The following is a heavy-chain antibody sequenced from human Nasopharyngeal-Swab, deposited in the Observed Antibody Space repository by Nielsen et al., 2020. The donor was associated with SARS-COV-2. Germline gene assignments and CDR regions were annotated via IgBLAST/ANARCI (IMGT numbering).Heavy chain of an antibody. J-gene: IGHJ4*02. D-gene: IGHD4-17*01. CDR3: ARARTGVTTFDY. V-gene: IGHV4-39*07. CDR2: IYYSGST. Sequence: SETLSLTCTVSGGSISSSSYYWGWIRQPPGKGLEWIGSIYYSGSTYYNPSLKSRVTISVDTSKNQFSLKLSSVTAADTAVYYCARARTGVTTFDYWGQGTLVTVSS. CDR1: GGSISSSSYY.